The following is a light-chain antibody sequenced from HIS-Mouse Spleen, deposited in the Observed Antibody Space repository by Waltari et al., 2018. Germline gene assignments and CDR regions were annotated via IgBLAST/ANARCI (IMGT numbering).Light chain of an antibody. J-gene: IGLJ2*01. CDR1: SSDVGSYNF. CDR2: EGN. CDR3: CSYAGSSTVVVV. Sequence: QSAPTQPASVSGSPGQSITISCTGTSSDVGSYNFVPWYQQHPGKAPKLMIYEGNKRPSGVSNPFSVSGSSNTASLTISGRQAEDEADYYCCSYAGSSTVVVVFGGGTKLTVL. V-gene: IGLV2-23*03.